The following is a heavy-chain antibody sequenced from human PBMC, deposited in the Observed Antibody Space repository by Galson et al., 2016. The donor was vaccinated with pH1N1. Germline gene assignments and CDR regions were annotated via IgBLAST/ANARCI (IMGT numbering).Heavy chain of an antibody. J-gene: IGHJ4*02. CDR3: ARMTRITGPDTEYYFDY. CDR2: INHSGSA. CDR1: GGSFSDSS. D-gene: IGHD1-14*01. V-gene: IGHV4-34*01. Sequence: ETLSLTCAVYGGSFSDSSWGWIRQPPGKGLEWIGEINHSGSASYNASLKSRVAISVDSSKNLFSLNLTSVTAADTAVYYCARMTRITGPDTEYYFDYWGQGMLVTVSS.